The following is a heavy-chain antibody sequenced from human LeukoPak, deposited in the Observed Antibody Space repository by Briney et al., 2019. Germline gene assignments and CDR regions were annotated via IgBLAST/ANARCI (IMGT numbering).Heavy chain of an antibody. D-gene: IGHD2-2*01. CDR3: ATEATSPDYNYYMDV. J-gene: IGHJ6*03. V-gene: IGHV1-24*01. CDR2: LDVEDDEP. CDR1: GYRLSELS. Sequence: GESLKISCKGSGYRLSELSMHWVRQAPGKGLEWMGGLDVEDDEPIYAQKFQGRVIMTEDTSTDTAYMELSSLRSEDTAVYYCATEATSPDYNYYMDVWGKGTTVTVSS.